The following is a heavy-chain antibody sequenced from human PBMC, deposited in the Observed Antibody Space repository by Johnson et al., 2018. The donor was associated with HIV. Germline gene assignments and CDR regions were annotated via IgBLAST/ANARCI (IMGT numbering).Heavy chain of an antibody. Sequence: VQLVESGGGLVQPGGSLRLSCTASGFTVSSNYMSWVRQAPGKGLEWGSVIYSGGSTNYTDPVKGRFTISREHAKNTLYLQMNSLRAEDTAVYYCAGLPDALDIWGQGTMVTVSA. CDR1: GFTVSSNY. CDR3: AGLPDALDI. J-gene: IGHJ3*02. V-gene: IGHV3-66*01. CDR2: IYSGGST. D-gene: IGHD5-12*01.